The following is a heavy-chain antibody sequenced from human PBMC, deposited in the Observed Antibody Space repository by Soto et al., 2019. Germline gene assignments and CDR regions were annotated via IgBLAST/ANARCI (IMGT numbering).Heavy chain of an antibody. CDR2: IYPGDSDT. J-gene: IGHJ4*02. D-gene: IGHD2-2*01. CDR3: AKHEGYCSSTTCSNFDY. V-gene: IGHV5-51*01. CDR1: GFTFTSYW. Sequence: GESLKISCKASGFTFTSYWIAWVRQMPGKGLEWMGIIYPGDSDTSYSPSFQGQVTISADKSINTAYLQWSSLKASDTAMYYCAKHEGYCSSTTCSNFDYWGQGTLVTVSS.